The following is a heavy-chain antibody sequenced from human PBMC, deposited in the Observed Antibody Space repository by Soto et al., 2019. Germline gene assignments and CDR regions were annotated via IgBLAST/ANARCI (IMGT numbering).Heavy chain of an antibody. J-gene: IGHJ6*02. Sequence: SVKVSCKASGGTFSSYAISWVRQAPGQGLEWMGGIIPIFGTANYAQKFQGRVTITADESTSTAYMELSSLRSEDTAVYYCARDRGYCSSTSCYSNYTYYYYGMAVWGQGTTVTVSS. V-gene: IGHV1-69*13. CDR2: IIPIFGTA. CDR3: ARDRGYCSSTSCYSNYTYYYYGMAV. CDR1: GGTFSSYA. D-gene: IGHD2-2*01.